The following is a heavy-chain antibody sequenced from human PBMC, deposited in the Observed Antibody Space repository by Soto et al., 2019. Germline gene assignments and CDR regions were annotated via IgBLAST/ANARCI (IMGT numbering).Heavy chain of an antibody. Sequence: EVQLLDSGGGLVQPGGSLRLSCAASGFTFSSYAMSWVRQAPGKGLEWVSSISGSGGGTYYADSGKGRFTISRDNSKNTLSLQMNGLRAEDTAVYYCAKSRGSGSYFNPSDAFDFWGQGTMVTVSS. V-gene: IGHV3-23*01. J-gene: IGHJ3*01. CDR1: GFTFSSYA. D-gene: IGHD3-10*01. CDR3: AKSRGSGSYFNPSDAFDF. CDR2: ISGSGGGT.